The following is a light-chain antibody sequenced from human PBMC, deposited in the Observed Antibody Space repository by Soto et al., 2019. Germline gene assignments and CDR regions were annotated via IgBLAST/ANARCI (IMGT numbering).Light chain of an antibody. Sequence: IVMTQSPATLSVSPGVRATLSCRASQSVSNNLAWYQQKPGQAPRLLIYGASTRATGIPARFSGSGSGTEFTLTISSLQSEDFALYYCQQYNNWPRTFGQGTKVDIK. V-gene: IGKV3-15*01. CDR1: QSVSNN. CDR2: GAS. J-gene: IGKJ1*01. CDR3: QQYNNWPRT.